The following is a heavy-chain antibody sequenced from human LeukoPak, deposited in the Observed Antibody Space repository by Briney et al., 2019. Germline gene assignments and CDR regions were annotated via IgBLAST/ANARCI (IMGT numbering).Heavy chain of an antibody. J-gene: IGHJ4*02. D-gene: IGHD3-10*01. V-gene: IGHV3-48*01. CDR1: GFTFSSHA. Sequence: GGSLRLSCAASGFTFSSHALHWVRQAPGKGLEWVSYISSSSSTIYYADSVKGRFTISRDNAKNSLYLQMNSLRAEDTAVYYCARDLAIRAFDYWGQGTLVTVSS. CDR2: ISSSSSTI. CDR3: ARDLAIRAFDY.